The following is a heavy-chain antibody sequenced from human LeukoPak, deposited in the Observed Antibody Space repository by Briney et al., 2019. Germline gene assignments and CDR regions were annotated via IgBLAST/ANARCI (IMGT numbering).Heavy chain of an antibody. Sequence: GGSLRLSCAASGFTFSNAWMSWVRQAPGKGLEWVGRIKSKTDGGTTDYAAPVKGRFTISRDDSKNTLYLQMNSLKTEDTAVYYCTTDLSTGSLGYYDPIGYWGQGTLVTVSS. CDR1: GFTFSNAW. J-gene: IGHJ4*02. D-gene: IGHD3-3*01. CDR3: TTDLSTGSLGYYDPIGY. V-gene: IGHV3-15*01. CDR2: IKSKTDGGTT.